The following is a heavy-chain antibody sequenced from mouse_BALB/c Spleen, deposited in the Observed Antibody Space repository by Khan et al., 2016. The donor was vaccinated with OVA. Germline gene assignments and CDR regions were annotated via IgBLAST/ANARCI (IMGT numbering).Heavy chain of an antibody. J-gene: IGHJ3*01. D-gene: IGHD2-13*01. CDR1: GYTFTSYW. CDR3: ARYGDSFAY. V-gene: IGHV1-69*02. Sequence: QVQLQQPGAEFVKPGASVKLSCKASGYTFTSYWMQWVKQRPGQGLEWVGEIDPSDSYTNYNQKFKGKATLTVDKSSSTAYMQLSSLTSEDSAVYYCARYGDSFAYWGRGTLVTVSA. CDR2: IDPSDSYT.